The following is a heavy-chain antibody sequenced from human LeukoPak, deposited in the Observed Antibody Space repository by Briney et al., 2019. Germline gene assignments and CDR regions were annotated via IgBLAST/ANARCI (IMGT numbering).Heavy chain of an antibody. V-gene: IGHV3-30*02. CDR2: IRYDGSNK. Sequence: GGSLRLSCAASGFTFSSYGMHWVRQAPGKGLEWVAFIRYDGSNKYYADSVKGRFTISRDNSKNTLYLQMNSLRAEDTAVYYCARESIAGYYYYYMDVWGKGTTVTVSS. J-gene: IGHJ6*03. CDR1: GFTFSSYG. CDR3: ARESIAGYYYYYMDV. D-gene: IGHD6-6*01.